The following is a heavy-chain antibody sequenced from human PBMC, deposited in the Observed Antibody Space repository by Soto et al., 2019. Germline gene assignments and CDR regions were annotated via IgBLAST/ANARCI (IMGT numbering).Heavy chain of an antibody. CDR3: ARDDRSYYHGSGLYYMDV. D-gene: IGHD3-10*01. J-gene: IGHJ6*03. V-gene: IGHV1-69*08. CDR2: IIPILGIA. CDR1: GGTFSSYT. Sequence: QVQLVQSGAEVKKPGSSVKVSCKASGGTFSSYTISWVRQAPGQGLEWMGRIIPILGIANYAQKFQGRVTITADKSTSTAYMELSSLRSEDTAVYYCARDDRSYYHGSGLYYMDVWGKGTTVTVSS.